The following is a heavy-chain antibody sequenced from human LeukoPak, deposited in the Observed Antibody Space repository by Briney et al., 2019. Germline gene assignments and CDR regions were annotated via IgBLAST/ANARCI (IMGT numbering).Heavy chain of an antibody. Sequence: GASVKVSCKASGYTFTSYGISWVRQAPGQGLEWMGWISAYNGNTNYAQKLQGRVTMTTDTSTSTAYMELRSLRSDDTAVYYCARVVGGEHSSGRGGNWFDPWGQGTLVTVSS. J-gene: IGHJ5*02. CDR3: ARVVGGEHSSGRGGNWFDP. CDR1: GYTFTSYG. CDR2: ISAYNGNT. D-gene: IGHD6-19*01. V-gene: IGHV1-18*01.